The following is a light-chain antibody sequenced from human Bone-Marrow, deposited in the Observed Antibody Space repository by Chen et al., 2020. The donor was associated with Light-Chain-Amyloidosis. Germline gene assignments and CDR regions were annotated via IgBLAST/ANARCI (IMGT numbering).Light chain of an antibody. CDR3: QQYGNSPQT. J-gene: IGKJ2*01. V-gene: IGKV3-20*01. CDR2: NAF. CDR1: QSVSSNY. Sequence: ETVLTQSPGTLSLSPGERATLSCRASQSVSSNYLAWYQQKPGQAPRLLIYNAFNRATGIPDRFSASGSRTDFSLTISRLEPEDFAVYYCQQYGNSPQTFGQGTKLEIK.